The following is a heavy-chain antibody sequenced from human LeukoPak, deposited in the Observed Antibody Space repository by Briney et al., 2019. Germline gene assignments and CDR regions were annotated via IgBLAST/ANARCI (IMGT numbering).Heavy chain of an antibody. CDR3: ARVEGVYSSTWYFHY. CDR2: IWYDGSNK. Sequence: GRSLRLSCAASGFTFSSYGMHWVRQAPGKGLEWVAVIWYDGSNKYYADSVKGRFTISRDNSKNTLYLQMNSLRAEDTAVYYCARVEGVYSSTWYFHYWGQGTLVTVSS. D-gene: IGHD6-13*01. V-gene: IGHV3-33*01. CDR1: GFTFSSYG. J-gene: IGHJ4*02.